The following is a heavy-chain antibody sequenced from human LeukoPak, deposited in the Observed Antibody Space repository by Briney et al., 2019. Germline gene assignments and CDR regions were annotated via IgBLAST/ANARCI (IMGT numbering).Heavy chain of an antibody. Sequence: SETLSLTCTVSGGSISSYYWSWIRQPPGKGLEWIGYIYYSGSTNYNPSLKSRVTISVDTSKNQFSLKLSSVTAADTAVYYCARAPVAGPFDYWGHGTLVTVSS. CDR3: ARAPVAGPFDY. D-gene: IGHD6-19*01. V-gene: IGHV4-59*01. J-gene: IGHJ4*01. CDR2: IYYSGST. CDR1: GGSISSYY.